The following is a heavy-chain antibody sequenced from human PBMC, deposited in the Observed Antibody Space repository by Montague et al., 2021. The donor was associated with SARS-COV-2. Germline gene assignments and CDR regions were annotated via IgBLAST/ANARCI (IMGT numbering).Heavy chain of an antibody. D-gene: IGHD5-12*01. V-gene: IGHV3-48*03. Sequence: SLRLSCAASGFIFSSYEMNWVRQAPGKGLEWVSYISSSGSTIYYADSVKGRFTISRDNAKNSLYLQMNSLRAEDTAVYYCARGLPGLRARALFDYWGRGSLVTVSS. J-gene: IGHJ4*02. CDR1: GFIFSSYE. CDR2: ISSSGSTI. CDR3: ARGLPGLRARALFDY.